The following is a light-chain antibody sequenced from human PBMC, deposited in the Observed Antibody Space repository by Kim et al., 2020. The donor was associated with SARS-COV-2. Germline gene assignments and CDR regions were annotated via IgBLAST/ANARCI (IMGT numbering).Light chain of an antibody. V-gene: IGLV2-8*01. J-gene: IGLJ1*01. CDR2: DVS. Sequence: QSALTQPPSASGSPGQSVTISCTGTSSDVGGYNYVSWYQQHPGKAPKLMISDVSKRPSGVPDRFSGSKSANTASLTVSGLQAEDEADYYCSSYAGSNFYVFGTGTKVTVL. CDR1: SSDVGGYNY. CDR3: SSYAGSNFYV.